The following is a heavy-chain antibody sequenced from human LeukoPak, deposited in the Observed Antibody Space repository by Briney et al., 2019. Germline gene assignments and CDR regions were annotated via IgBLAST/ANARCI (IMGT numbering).Heavy chain of an antibody. D-gene: IGHD5-18*01. Sequence: PSETLSLTCTVSGYSISSGYYWGWIRQPPGKGLEWIGSIYHSGSTYYNPSLKIRVTISVDTSKNQFSLKLSSVTAADTAVYYCARVGGYSYGDTDYWGQGTLVTVSS. J-gene: IGHJ4*02. CDR2: IYHSGST. CDR1: GYSISSGYY. CDR3: ARVGGYSYGDTDY. V-gene: IGHV4-38-2*02.